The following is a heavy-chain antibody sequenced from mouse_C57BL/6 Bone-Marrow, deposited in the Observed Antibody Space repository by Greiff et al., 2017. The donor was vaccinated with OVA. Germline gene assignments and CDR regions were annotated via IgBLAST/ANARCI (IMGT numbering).Heavy chain of an antibody. J-gene: IGHJ4*01. V-gene: IGHV1-26*01. CDR2: INPNNGGT. D-gene: IGHD1-1*01. Sequence: EVQLQQSGPELVKPGASVKISCKASGYTFTDYYMNWVKQSHGKSLEWIGDINPNNGGTSYNQKFKGKATLTVDKSSSTAYMELRSLTSEDSAVYYCARYGPIYYAMDYWGQGTSVTVSS. CDR3: ARYGPIYYAMDY. CDR1: GYTFTDYY.